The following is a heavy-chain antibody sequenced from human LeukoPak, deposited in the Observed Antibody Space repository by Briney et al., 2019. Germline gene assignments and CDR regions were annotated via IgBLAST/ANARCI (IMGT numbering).Heavy chain of an antibody. Sequence: SETLSLTCTVSGGSISSGGYYWSWIRQHPGKGLEWIGYIYYSGSTYYNPSLKSRVTISVDTSKNQFSLKLSSVTAADTAVYYCAREKGGFGSKIDYWGQGTLVTVSS. J-gene: IGHJ4*02. D-gene: IGHD3-10*01. V-gene: IGHV4-31*03. CDR3: AREKGGFGSKIDY. CDR1: GGSISSGGYY. CDR2: IYYSGST.